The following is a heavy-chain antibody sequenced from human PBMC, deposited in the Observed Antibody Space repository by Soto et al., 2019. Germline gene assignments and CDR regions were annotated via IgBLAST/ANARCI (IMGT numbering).Heavy chain of an antibody. D-gene: IGHD2-2*01. J-gene: IGHJ6*02. CDR2: IIPIFGTA. CDR3: ARDLVLGSQLLRRVGGMDV. V-gene: IGHV1-69*01. Sequence: QVQLVQSGAEVKKPGSSVKVSCKASGGTFSSYAIGWVRQAPGQGLEWMGGIIPIFGTANYAQKFQGRVTITADESTSTAYMELSSLRSEDTAVYYCARDLVLGSQLLRRVGGMDVWGQGTTVTVSS. CDR1: GGTFSSYA.